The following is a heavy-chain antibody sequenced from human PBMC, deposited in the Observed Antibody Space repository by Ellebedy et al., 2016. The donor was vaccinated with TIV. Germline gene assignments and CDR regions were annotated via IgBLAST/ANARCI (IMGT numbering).Heavy chain of an antibody. CDR3: VSDYDAGY. CDR2: INRDGSRT. D-gene: IGHD5-12*01. J-gene: IGHJ4*02. V-gene: IGHV3-7*01. CDR1: GFTFSGYW. Sequence: GESLKISXAASGFTFSGYWMNWVRQAPGKGLEWVANINRDGSRTYYVDSLKGRFTISRDNARDFLHLQMNSLRVEDSAVYYCVSDYDAGYWGQGTLVTVSS.